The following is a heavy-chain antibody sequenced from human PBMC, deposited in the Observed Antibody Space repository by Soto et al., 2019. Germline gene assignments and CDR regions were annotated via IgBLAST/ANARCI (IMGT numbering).Heavy chain of an antibody. D-gene: IGHD2-2*01. J-gene: IGHJ4*02. CDR2: IWYDGSNK. CDR1: GFTFSSYG. CDR3: ARVYCSSTSCYSKNNYYFDY. Sequence: GGSLRLSCAASGFTFSSYGMHWVRQAPGKGLEWVAVIWYDGSNKYYADSVKGRFTISRDNSKNTLYLQMNSLRAEDTAVYYCARVYCSSTSCYSKNNYYFDYWGQGTLVTVSS. V-gene: IGHV3-33*01.